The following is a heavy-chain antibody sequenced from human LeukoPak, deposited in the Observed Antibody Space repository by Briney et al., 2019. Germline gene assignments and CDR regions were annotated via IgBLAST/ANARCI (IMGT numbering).Heavy chain of an antibody. CDR3: ARYDYDSSAYYYIDY. CDR2: ISSSSSTI. D-gene: IGHD3-22*01. Sequence: GGSLRLSCAASGFTFSSYSMNWVRQTPGKGLEWVSYISSSSSTIYFADSVKGRFTISRDNAKNSLYLQMNSLRAEDTAVYYCARYDYDSSAYYYIDYWGQGTLVTVSS. J-gene: IGHJ4*02. V-gene: IGHV3-48*01. CDR1: GFTFSSYS.